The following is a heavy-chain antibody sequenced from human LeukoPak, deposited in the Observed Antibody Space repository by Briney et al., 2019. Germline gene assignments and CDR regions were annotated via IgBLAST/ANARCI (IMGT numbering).Heavy chain of an antibody. CDR2: IVVGSGNT. D-gene: IGHD2-2*01. J-gene: IGHJ6*03. CDR3: AADLALRVPAAIYYYMDV. V-gene: IGHV1-58*02. Sequence: SVKVSCKASGFTFTSSAMQWVRQARGQRLEWIGWIVVGSGNTNYAQKFQERVTITRDMSTSTAYMELSSLRSEDTAVYYCAADLALRVPAAIYYYMDVWGKGTTVTVSS. CDR1: GFTFTSSA.